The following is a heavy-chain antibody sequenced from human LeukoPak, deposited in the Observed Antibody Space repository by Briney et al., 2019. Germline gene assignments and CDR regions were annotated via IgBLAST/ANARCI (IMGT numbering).Heavy chain of an antibody. D-gene: IGHD2-2*01. V-gene: IGHV3-30*18. Sequence: GGSLRLSCAASGFTFSHYWMHWVRQAPGKGLGWVAVISYDGSNKYYADSVKGRFTISRDNSKNTLYLQMNSLRVEDTAVYYCAKEPYCSSTSCIGEYFQRWGQGTLVTVSS. CDR1: GFTFSHYW. CDR2: ISYDGSNK. CDR3: AKEPYCSSTSCIGEYFQR. J-gene: IGHJ1*01.